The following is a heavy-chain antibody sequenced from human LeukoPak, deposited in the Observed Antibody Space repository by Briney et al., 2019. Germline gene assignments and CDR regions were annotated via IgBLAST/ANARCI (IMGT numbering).Heavy chain of an antibody. CDR1: GGSITSSRHY. CDR3: ARERNSGSYSNYGMDV. Sequence: SETLSLTCTVSGGSITSSRHYWGWIRQPPGKGLEWIGSIYYSGSTYYNPSLKSRVTISVDTSKNQFSLKLSSVTAADTAVYYCARERNSGSYSNYGMDVWGQGTTVTVSS. D-gene: IGHD1-26*01. J-gene: IGHJ6*02. V-gene: IGHV4-39*07. CDR2: IYYSGST.